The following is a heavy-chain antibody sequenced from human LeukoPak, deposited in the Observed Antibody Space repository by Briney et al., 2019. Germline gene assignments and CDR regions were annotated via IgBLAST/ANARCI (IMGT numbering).Heavy chain of an antibody. CDR1: GFTFSTYA. CDR2: ISGSGGST. J-gene: IGHJ4*02. Sequence: QAGGSLRLSCAASGFTFSTYAMSWVRQAPGKGLEWVSAISGSGGSTYYADSVKGRITISRDNSKNTLYLQMNSLRAEDTSIYFCAKALEQETVIALDSWGQGTLVTVSS. V-gene: IGHV3-23*01. D-gene: IGHD6-13*01. CDR3: AKALEQETVIALDS.